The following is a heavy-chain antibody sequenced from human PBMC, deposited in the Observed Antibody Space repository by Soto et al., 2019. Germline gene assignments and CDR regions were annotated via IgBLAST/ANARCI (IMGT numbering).Heavy chain of an antibody. CDR3: AHSPIVVVIYLFDY. CDR1: GFTSSSYA. V-gene: IGHV3-23*01. CDR2: ISGSGGST. J-gene: IGHJ4*02. D-gene: IGHD3-22*01. Sequence: PGGSLRLSCAASGFTSSSYAMSWVRQAPGKGLEWVSAISGSGGSTYYADSVKGRFTISRDNSKNTLYLQMNSLRAEDTAVYYCAHSPIVVVIYLFDYWGQGTLVTVSS.